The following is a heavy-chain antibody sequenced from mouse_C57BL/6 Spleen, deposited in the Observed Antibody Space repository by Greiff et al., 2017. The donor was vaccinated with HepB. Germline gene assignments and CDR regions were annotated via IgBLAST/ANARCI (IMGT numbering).Heavy chain of an antibody. CDR2: INYDGSST. D-gene: IGHD1-1*01. V-gene: IGHV5-16*01. CDR1: GFTFSDYY. J-gene: IGHJ1*03. Sequence: EVMLVESEGGLVQPGSSMKLSCTASGFTFSDYYMAWVRQVPEKGLEWVANINYDGSSTYYLDSLKSRFIISRDNAKNILYLQMSSLKSEDTATYYCARDPVYGSSLWYFDVWGTGTTVTVSS. CDR3: ARDPVYGSSLWYFDV.